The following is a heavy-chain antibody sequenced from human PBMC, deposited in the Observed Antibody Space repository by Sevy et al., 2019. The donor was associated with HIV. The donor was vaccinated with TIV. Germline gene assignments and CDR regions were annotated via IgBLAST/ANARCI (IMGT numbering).Heavy chain of an antibody. CDR1: GYTLTELS. V-gene: IGHV1-24*01. CDR3: ATDTAREASRNDAFDI. J-gene: IGHJ3*02. CDR2: FDPEDGET. Sequence: ASVKVSCKVSGYTLTELSMHWVRQAPGKGLEWMGGFDPEDGETIYAQKFQGRVTMTEDTSTDTAYMELSSLRSEDTAVYYCATDTAREASRNDAFDIWGQGTMVTVSS. D-gene: IGHD1-26*01.